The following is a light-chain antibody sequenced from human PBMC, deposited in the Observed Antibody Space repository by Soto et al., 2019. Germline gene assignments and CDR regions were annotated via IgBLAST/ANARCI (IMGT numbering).Light chain of an antibody. Sequence: DIQMTQSPSSLSVSIGDRVIITCRASQSISTYLNWYQYKPGKAPRLVIFRSSTFQSGVPSRFSGRGSGTDFTLTISSLQPEDFPTYFCQQTFSPYVSFGGGTRVEI. J-gene: IGKJ4*01. CDR2: RSS. CDR3: QQTFSPYVS. V-gene: IGKV1-39*01. CDR1: QSISTY.